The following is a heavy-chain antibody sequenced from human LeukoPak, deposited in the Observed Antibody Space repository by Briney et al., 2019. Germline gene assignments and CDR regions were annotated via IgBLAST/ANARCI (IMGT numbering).Heavy chain of an antibody. D-gene: IGHD3-16*02. CDR1: GYTFTSYD. Sequence: GASVKVSCKASGYTFTSYDINWVRQATGQGLEWMGWINPNSSGTNYAQKFQGRVTMTRDTSISTAYMELSRLRSDDTAVYYCARDSRLRLGELSRQLDYWGQGTLVTVSS. V-gene: IGHV1-2*02. J-gene: IGHJ4*02. CDR3: ARDSRLRLGELSRQLDY. CDR2: INPNSSGT.